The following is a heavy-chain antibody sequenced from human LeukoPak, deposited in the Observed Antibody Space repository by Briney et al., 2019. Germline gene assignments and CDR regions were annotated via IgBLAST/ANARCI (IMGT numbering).Heavy chain of an antibody. Sequence: SQTLSLTCTVSGGSISSGDYYWSWIRQPPGKGLEWIGLISFTGSTNYNPSLKSRVTTSVDTSKNQFSLKLSSVTAADTAVYYCARGGESSLPLDYWGQGTLVTVSS. J-gene: IGHJ4*02. CDR3: ARGGESSLPLDY. D-gene: IGHD6-13*01. CDR2: ISFTGST. V-gene: IGHV4-61*08. CDR1: GGSISSGDYY.